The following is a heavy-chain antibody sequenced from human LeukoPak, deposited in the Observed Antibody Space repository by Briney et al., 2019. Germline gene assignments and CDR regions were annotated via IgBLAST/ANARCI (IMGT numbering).Heavy chain of an antibody. CDR3: ARDRQIAAIDY. CDR1: GGSISSHY. J-gene: IGHJ4*02. CDR2: IYYSGST. D-gene: IGHD6-6*01. Sequence: PSETLSLTCTVSGGSISSHYWSWIRQPPGKGLEWIGYIYYSGSTNYNPSLKSRVTISVDTSKNQFSLKLSSVTAADTAVYYCARDRQIAAIDYWGQGTLVTVSS. V-gene: IGHV4-59*11.